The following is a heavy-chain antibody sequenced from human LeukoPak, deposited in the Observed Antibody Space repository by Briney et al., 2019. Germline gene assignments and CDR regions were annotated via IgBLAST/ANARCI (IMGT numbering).Heavy chain of an antibody. Sequence: GGSLRLSCAASGFTFSTYWMHWVRQAPGKGLVWVSRTNSDGSSTIYADSVKGRFTISRDNAKNTLYLQMNSLRAEDTAVYYCARPIDGSFDYWGQGTLVTVSS. D-gene: IGHD1-26*01. CDR2: TNSDGSST. J-gene: IGHJ4*02. CDR1: GFTFSTYW. V-gene: IGHV3-74*01. CDR3: ARPIDGSFDY.